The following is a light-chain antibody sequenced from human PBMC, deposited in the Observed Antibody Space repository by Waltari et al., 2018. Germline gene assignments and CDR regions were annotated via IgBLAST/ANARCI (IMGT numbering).Light chain of an antibody. V-gene: IGKV3-11*01. Sequence: EIVLTQSLATRSLPPGERATLPCRASQSVSSYLAWYQQKPGQAPRLLIYDASNRATGIPARFSGSGSGTDFTLTISSLEPEDFAVYYCQQRSNWPSITFGQGTRLEIK. J-gene: IGKJ5*01. CDR1: QSVSSY. CDR2: DAS. CDR3: QQRSNWPSIT.